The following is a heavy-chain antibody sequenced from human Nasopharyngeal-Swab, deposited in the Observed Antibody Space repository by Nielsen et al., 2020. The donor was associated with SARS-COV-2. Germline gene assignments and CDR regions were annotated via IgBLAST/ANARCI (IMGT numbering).Heavy chain of an antibody. D-gene: IGHD3-10*01. J-gene: IGHJ6*03. CDR2: IYTSGST. V-gene: IGHV4-61*02. Sequence: RQAPGKGLEWLGRIYTSGSTNYNPSLKSRVTISVDTSKNQFSLKLSSVTAADTAVYYCARGITTLYYYYYMDVWGKGTTVTVSS. CDR3: ARGITTLYYYYYMDV.